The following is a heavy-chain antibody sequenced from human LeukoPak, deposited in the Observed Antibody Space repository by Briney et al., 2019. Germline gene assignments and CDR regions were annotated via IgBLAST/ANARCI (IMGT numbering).Heavy chain of an antibody. J-gene: IGHJ4*02. Sequence: GGSLRLSCAASGFPFSSHGMSWVRQAPGKGLEWVSGIIGGGGSTYYADSVKGRFTISRDNAKNSLYLQMNSLRAEDTALYYCARGGRVGATVHWGQGTLVTVSS. CDR3: ARGGRVGATVH. D-gene: IGHD1-26*01. V-gene: IGHV3-23*01. CDR1: GFPFSSHG. CDR2: IIGGGGST.